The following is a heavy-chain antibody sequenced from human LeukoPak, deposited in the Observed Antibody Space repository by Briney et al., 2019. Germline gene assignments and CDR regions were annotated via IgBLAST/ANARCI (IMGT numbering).Heavy chain of an antibody. V-gene: IGHV1-69*13. CDR2: IIPIFGTA. D-gene: IGHD5-12*01. CDR3: ARAYSGYDFFDY. J-gene: IGHJ4*02. Sequence: SVKVSCKASRGTFSRYAISWVRQAPGQGLEWMGGIIPIFGTANYAQKFQGRVTITADESTSTAYMEVSSLRSEDTAVYYCARAYSGYDFFDYWGQGILVTVSS. CDR1: RGTFSRYA.